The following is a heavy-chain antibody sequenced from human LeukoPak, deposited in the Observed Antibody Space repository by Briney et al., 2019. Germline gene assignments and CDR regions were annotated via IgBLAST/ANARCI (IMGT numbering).Heavy chain of an antibody. J-gene: IGHJ4*02. CDR1: GYTLTELS. CDR3: ARGEIVLRYFDWFRRSDYFDY. V-gene: IGHV1-24*01. D-gene: IGHD3-9*01. CDR2: FDPEDGET. Sequence: GASVKVSCKVSGYTLTELSMHWVRQAPGKGLEWMGGFDPEDGETIYAQKFQGRVTMTRDTSTSTVYMELSSLRSEDTAVYYCARGEIVLRYFDWFRRSDYFDYWGQGTLVTVSS.